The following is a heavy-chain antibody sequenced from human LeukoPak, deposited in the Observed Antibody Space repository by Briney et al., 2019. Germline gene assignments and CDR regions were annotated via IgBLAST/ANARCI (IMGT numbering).Heavy chain of an antibody. CDR1: GVTFSNFW. CDR3: TTRSSI. D-gene: IGHD6-13*01. CDR2: THSTTDGATI. V-gene: IGHV3-15*01. Sequence: PGGSLRLSCVVSGVTFSNFWLSWVRQTPGKGLEWVGRTHSTTDGATIDYAAPVKGRFIISRDDSKNTLYLEMNSLQIEDTGMYYCTTRSSIWGHGTLVTVSS. J-gene: IGHJ1*01.